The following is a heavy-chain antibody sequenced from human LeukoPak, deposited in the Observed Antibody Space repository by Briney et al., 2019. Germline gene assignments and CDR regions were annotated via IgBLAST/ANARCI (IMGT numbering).Heavy chain of an antibody. CDR1: GFTVSSNY. D-gene: IGHD3-3*01. V-gene: IGHV3-21*01. J-gene: IGHJ6*02. CDR2: ISSSSSYI. CDR3: AREDHRPTYYDFWSGSYYYYGMDV. Sequence: PGGSLRLSCAASGFTVSSNYMSWVRQAPGKGLEWVSSISSSSSYIYYADSVKGRFTISRDNAKNSLYLQMNSLRAEDTAVYYCAREDHRPTYYDFWSGSYYYYGMDVWGQGTTVTVSS.